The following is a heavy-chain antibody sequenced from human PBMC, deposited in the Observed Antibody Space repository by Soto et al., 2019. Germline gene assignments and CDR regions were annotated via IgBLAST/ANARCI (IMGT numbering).Heavy chain of an antibody. J-gene: IGHJ3*02. Sequence: EVQLVESGGGLVKRGGSLRPSCAASGFTLSRNPMNWVRQAPGKGLEWVSFIGSRTSDIYYADSVKGRFTISRDNAKNSLYLDLTRLRAEDTAVYFCVRDYYDTSGYPNTFDMWGQGTMVTVSA. CDR3: VRDYYDTSGYPNTFDM. D-gene: IGHD3-22*01. CDR2: IGSRTSDI. CDR1: GFTLSRNP. V-gene: IGHV3-21*01.